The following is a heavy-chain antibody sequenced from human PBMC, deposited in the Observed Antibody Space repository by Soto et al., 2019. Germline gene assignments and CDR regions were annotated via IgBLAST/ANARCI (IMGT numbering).Heavy chain of an antibody. D-gene: IGHD3-16*01. Sequence: QVQLQESGPGLVKPSETLSLTCTVSGGSISSYYWSWIRQPPGKGLEWIGYIYYSGSTNYNPSLTSRVTISVDTSKNQFSLKLSSVTAADTAVYYCARYGDGYTWGGFDYWGQGTLVTVSS. V-gene: IGHV4-59*01. CDR1: GGSISSYY. CDR3: ARYGDGYTWGGFDY. CDR2: IYYSGST. J-gene: IGHJ4*02.